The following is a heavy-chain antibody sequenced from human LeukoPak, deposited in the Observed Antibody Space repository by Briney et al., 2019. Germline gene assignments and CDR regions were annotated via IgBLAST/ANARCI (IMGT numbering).Heavy chain of an antibody. CDR1: GFTFDDYA. CDR2: ISWNSGSI. Sequence: TGGSLRLSCAASGFTFDDYAMHWVRQAPGKSLEWVSGISWNSGSIGYADSVKGRFTISRDNAKNSLYLQMNSLRAEDMALYYCAKGDAPSLQGGVDYWGQGTLVTVSS. D-gene: IGHD3-16*01. V-gene: IGHV3-9*03. J-gene: IGHJ4*02. CDR3: AKGDAPSLQGGVDY.